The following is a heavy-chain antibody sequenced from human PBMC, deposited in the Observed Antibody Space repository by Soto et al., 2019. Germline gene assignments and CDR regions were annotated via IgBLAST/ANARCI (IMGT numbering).Heavy chain of an antibody. V-gene: IGHV1-3*01. J-gene: IGHJ4*02. CDR2: INAGSGNT. CDR3: ARDGGLMVRGVSGYY. D-gene: IGHD3-10*01. Sequence: ASVKVSCKASGYTFTSYAMHWVRQAPGQRLEWMGWINAGSGNTKYSQKFQGRVTITRDTSASTAYMELSSLRSEDTAVYYCARDGGLMVRGVSGYYWGQGTLVTVSS. CDR1: GYTFTSYA.